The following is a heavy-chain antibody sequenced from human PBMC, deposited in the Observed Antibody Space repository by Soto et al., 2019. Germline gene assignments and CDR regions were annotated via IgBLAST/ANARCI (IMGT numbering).Heavy chain of an antibody. Sequence: GESLNISCHVSEYTFTNHLIGWVRQLPGKGLEWMGIIYPFDSDTRYSPSFRGRVTISADRSITTAYLQWSSLKASDTAMYFCAKLSTSPSKDLSFSYFSIDVWGPGTTVTVSS. CDR2: IYPFDSDT. CDR3: AKLSTSPSKDLSFSYFSIDV. D-gene: IGHD1-26*01. J-gene: IGHJ6*02. CDR1: EYTFTNHL. V-gene: IGHV5-51*01.